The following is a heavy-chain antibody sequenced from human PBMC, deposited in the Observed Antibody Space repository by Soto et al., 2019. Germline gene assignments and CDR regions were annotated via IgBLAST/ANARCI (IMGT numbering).Heavy chain of an antibody. CDR1: GFTFDDYT. J-gene: IGHJ1*01. CDR2: ISWDGGST. Sequence: GGSLRLSCAASGFTFDDYTMHWVRQAPGKGLEWVSLISWDGGSTYYADSVKGRFTISRDNSKNSLYLQMNSLRTEDTALYYGAKDRGNPGSSWYGGFQLWGQGTLVTVSS. D-gene: IGHD6-13*01. V-gene: IGHV3-43*01. CDR3: AKDRGNPGSSWYGGFQL.